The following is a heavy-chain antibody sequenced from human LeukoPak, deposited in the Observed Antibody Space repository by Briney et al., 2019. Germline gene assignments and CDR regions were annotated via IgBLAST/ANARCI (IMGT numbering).Heavy chain of an antibody. V-gene: IGHV4-30-4*08. J-gene: IGHJ4*02. D-gene: IGHD1-1*01. CDR1: GGSISSGDYY. CDR2: IYYSGST. Sequence: SQTLSLTCTVSGGSISSGDYYWSWIRQPPGKGLEWIGYIYYSGSTYYNPSLKGRVTISVDTSKNQFSLKLSSVTAADTAVYYCATRTGTTRGGFDYWGQGTLVTVSS. CDR3: ATRTGTTRGGFDY.